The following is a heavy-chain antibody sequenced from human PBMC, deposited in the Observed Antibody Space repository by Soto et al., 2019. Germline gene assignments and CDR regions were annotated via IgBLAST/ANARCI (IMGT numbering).Heavy chain of an antibody. J-gene: IGHJ4*02. CDR1: GCSISSSNW. D-gene: IGHD3-3*01. CDR2: IYHSGST. Sequence: SETLSLTCAVSGCSISSSNWWSWVRQPPGKGLEWIGEIYHSGSTNYNPSLKSRVTISVDKSKNQFSLKLSSVTAADTAVYYCARVGSSRITIFGVAPDWGQGTLVTVPQ. CDR3: ARVGSSRITIFGVAPD. V-gene: IGHV4-4*02.